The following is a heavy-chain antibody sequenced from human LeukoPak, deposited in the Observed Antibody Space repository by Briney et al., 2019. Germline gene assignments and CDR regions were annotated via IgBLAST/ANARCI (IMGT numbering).Heavy chain of an antibody. CDR3: ARTQVRGVIPYYYYYMDV. Sequence: ASVKVSCKASGYTFTSYGISWVRQAPGQGLEWMGWISPNSGGTNYAQKFQGRVTMTRDTSISTAYMELSRLRSDDTAVYYCARTQVRGVIPYYYYYMDVWGKGTTVTVSS. CDR1: GYTFTSYG. D-gene: IGHD3-10*01. J-gene: IGHJ6*03. V-gene: IGHV1-2*02. CDR2: ISPNSGGT.